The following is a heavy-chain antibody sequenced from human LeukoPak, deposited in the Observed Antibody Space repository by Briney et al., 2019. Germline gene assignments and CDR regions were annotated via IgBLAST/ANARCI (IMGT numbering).Heavy chain of an antibody. Sequence: GGSLRLSCAASGFTFSSYAMHWVRQAPGKGLEYVSAISSNGGSTYYANSVKGRFTISRDNSKNTLYLQMGSLRAEDMAVYYCAREYGSSGSYAFDIWGQGTMVTVSS. CDR2: ISSNGGST. D-gene: IGHD3-22*01. CDR1: GFTFSSYA. V-gene: IGHV3-64*01. J-gene: IGHJ3*02. CDR3: AREYGSSGSYAFDI.